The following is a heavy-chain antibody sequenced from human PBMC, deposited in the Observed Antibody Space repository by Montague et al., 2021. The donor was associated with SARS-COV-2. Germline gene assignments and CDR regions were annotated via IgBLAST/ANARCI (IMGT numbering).Heavy chain of an antibody. CDR3: AGGSGWMGNAFDI. CDR1: GGSISSYY. V-gene: IGHV4-59*01. D-gene: IGHD6-19*01. Sequence: SETLSLTCTVSGGSISSYYLSWIRQPPGKGLEWIGYIYYSGSTNYNPSLKSRVTISVDTSKNQFSLKLSSVTAADTAVYYCAGGSGWMGNAFDIWGQGTMVTVSS. J-gene: IGHJ3*02. CDR2: IYYSGST.